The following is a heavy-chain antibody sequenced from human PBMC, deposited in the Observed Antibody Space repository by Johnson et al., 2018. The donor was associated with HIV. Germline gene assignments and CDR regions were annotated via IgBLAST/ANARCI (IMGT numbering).Heavy chain of an antibody. Sequence: VQLVESGGGVVRPGGSLRLSCAASGFTFGDYGMSWVRQAPGKGLEWVANIKQDGSEKYYGDSLKGRFTISRDNSKNTLYLQMNSLRAEDTAVYYCAREGGIAAAGTDAFDIWGQGTMVTVSS. CDR2: IKQDGSEK. CDR1: GFTFGDYG. D-gene: IGHD6-13*01. CDR3: AREGGIAAAGTDAFDI. J-gene: IGHJ3*02. V-gene: IGHV3-7*01.